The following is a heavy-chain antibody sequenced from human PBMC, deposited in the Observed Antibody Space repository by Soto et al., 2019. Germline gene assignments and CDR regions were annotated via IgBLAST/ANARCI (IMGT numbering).Heavy chain of an antibody. J-gene: IGHJ4*02. Sequence: SETLSLTCTVSGGSISSYYWSWIRQPPGKGLEWIGYIYYSGSTNYNPSLKSRVTISVDTSKNQFSLKLSSVTAADTAVYYCASSIVGATRFDYWGQGTLVTVSS. CDR1: GGSISSYY. D-gene: IGHD1-26*01. V-gene: IGHV4-59*01. CDR2: IYYSGST. CDR3: ASSIVGATRFDY.